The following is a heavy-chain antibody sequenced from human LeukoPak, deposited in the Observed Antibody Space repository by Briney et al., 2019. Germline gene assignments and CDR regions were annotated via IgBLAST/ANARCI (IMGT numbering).Heavy chain of an antibody. Sequence: ASVKVSCKASGYTFTRYTMNWVRQAPGQGLEWMGWINTNTGNPTYAQGFTGRFVFSLDTSVSTAYLQISSLKAEDTAVYYCARLKGSYDSSGYYFPLYYYYYMDVWGKGTTVTVSS. CDR1: GYTFTRYT. J-gene: IGHJ6*03. CDR3: ARLKGSYDSSGYYFPLYYYYYMDV. D-gene: IGHD3-22*01. V-gene: IGHV7-4-1*02. CDR2: INTNTGNP.